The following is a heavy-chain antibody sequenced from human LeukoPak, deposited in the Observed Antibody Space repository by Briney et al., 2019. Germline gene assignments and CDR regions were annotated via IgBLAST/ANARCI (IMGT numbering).Heavy chain of an antibody. D-gene: IGHD3-22*01. CDR1: GFTFSSHG. CDR2: IRGDGVTT. V-gene: IGHV3-23*01. J-gene: IGHJ3*02. CDR3: AKSWNYYDSSGDDALDI. Sequence: GGSLRLSCAASGFTFSSHGMNWVRQAPGKGLEWVSGIRGDGVTTYYADSVKGRFTISRDNSKNTLYLQMNSLRVEDTAVYYCAKSWNYYDSSGDDALDIWGQGTMVTVSS.